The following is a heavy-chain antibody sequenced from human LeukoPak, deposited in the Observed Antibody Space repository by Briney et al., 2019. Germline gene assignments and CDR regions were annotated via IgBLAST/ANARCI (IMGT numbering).Heavy chain of an antibody. D-gene: IGHD5-18*01. CDR3: ARDRGYSYGCFDY. V-gene: IGHV3-21*01. Sequence: GGSLRLSCAASGFTFSSYSMNWVRQAPGKGLEWVSSISSGSSYIYYADSVKGRFTISRDNAKNSLYLQMNSLRAEDTAVYYCARDRGYSYGCFDYWGQGTLVTVSS. CDR2: ISSGSSYI. J-gene: IGHJ4*02. CDR1: GFTFSSYS.